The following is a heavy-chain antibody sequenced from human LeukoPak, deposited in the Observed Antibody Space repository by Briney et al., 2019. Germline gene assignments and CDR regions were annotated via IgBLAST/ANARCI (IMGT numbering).Heavy chain of an antibody. D-gene: IGHD6-19*01. Sequence: GGSLRLSCAASGFTSSSYWMHWVRQAPGKGLVWVSRINSDGSSTNDADSVKGRFTISRDNAKNTLYLQMNSLRVEDTAVYYCARDYTTAVAGKLLGYWGQGTLVTVSS. CDR3: ARDYTTAVAGKLLGY. V-gene: IGHV3-74*01. J-gene: IGHJ4*02. CDR2: INSDGSST. CDR1: GFTSSSYW.